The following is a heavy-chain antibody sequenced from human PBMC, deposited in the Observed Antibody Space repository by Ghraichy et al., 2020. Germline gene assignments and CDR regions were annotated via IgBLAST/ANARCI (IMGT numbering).Heavy chain of an antibody. J-gene: IGHJ4*02. V-gene: IGHV3-30*03. CDR1: GFTFSSYS. Sequence: GESLRLYCAASGFTFSSYSMHWVRQAPGKGLEWVAVISYDGSVKYYADSVKGRFTISRDDSKATLYLQMSGLRAEDTALYFCARDPQVFGAAWSGGLGVWGQGTLVTVSS. CDR3: ARDPQVFGAAWSGGLGV. D-gene: IGHD3-16*01. CDR2: ISYDGSVK.